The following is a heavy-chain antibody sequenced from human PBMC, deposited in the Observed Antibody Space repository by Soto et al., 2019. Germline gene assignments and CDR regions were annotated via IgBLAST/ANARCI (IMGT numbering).Heavy chain of an antibody. J-gene: IGHJ4*02. Sequence: QVQLQESGPGLVKPSQTLSLTCTVSGGSISSGDYYWSWIRQPPGKGLEWIGYIYYSGSTYYNPSLKSRVTISVDTSKNQFSLKLSSVTAADTAVYYCARGAYDFWSGYSAGGAYFDYWGQGTLVTVSS. V-gene: IGHV4-30-4*01. CDR3: ARGAYDFWSGYSAGGAYFDY. CDR2: IYYSGST. D-gene: IGHD3-3*01. CDR1: GGSISSGDYY.